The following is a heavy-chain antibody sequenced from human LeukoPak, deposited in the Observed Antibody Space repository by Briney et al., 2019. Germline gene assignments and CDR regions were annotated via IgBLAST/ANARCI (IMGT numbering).Heavy chain of an antibody. J-gene: IGHJ6*03. CDR2: IYYSGST. CDR3: ARARAYGYYYYYYMDV. CDR1: GGSISSYY. Sequence: SETLSLTCTVSGGSISSYYWSWIRQPPGKGLEWIGYIYYSGSTNYNPSLKSRVTISVDTSKNQFSLKLSSVTAADTAVYYCARARAYGYYYYYYMDVWGKGTTVTVSS. D-gene: IGHD2-8*01. V-gene: IGHV4-59*08.